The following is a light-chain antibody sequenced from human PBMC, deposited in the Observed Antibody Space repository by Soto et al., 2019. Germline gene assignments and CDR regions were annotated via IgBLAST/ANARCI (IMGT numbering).Light chain of an antibody. V-gene: IGLV2-23*02. Sequence: QSALTQPASVSGSPGQSITISCTGTSSDVGSYNLVSWYQQLPGKAPKVMIYEVSKRPSGVPNRFSGSKSGYTASLTISGLQAEDEADYYCCSYAGSSTYVFGTGTKVTV. CDR3: CSYAGSSTYV. CDR1: SSDVGSYNL. J-gene: IGLJ1*01. CDR2: EVS.